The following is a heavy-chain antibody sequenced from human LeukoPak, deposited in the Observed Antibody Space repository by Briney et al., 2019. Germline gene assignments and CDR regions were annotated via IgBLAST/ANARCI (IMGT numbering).Heavy chain of an antibody. CDR1: GFSFSDYW. Sequence: PGGSLRLSCAASGFSFSDYWMHWVRQAPGKGLVWVSRIDLEGSGTTYAGSVKGRISISRDNVRNTLNLQLNSLRAVDTAVYFCARGVRGSRTFDYWGQGTLATVSS. CDR3: ARGVRGSRTFDY. V-gene: IGHV3-74*01. D-gene: IGHD3-10*01. CDR2: IDLEGSGT. J-gene: IGHJ4*02.